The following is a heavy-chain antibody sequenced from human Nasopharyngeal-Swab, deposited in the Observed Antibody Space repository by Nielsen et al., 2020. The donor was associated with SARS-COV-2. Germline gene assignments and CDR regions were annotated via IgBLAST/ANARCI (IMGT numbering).Heavy chain of an antibody. CDR2: INTNTGNP. V-gene: IGHV7-4-1*02. CDR1: GYTFTSYA. Sequence: ASLKVSCKASGYTFTSYAMNWVRQAPGQGLEWMGWINTNTGNPTYAQGFTGRFVFSLDTSVSTAYLQISSLKAEDTAVYYCARDLDYIWGTGRYFDYWGQGTLITVSS. CDR3: ARDLDYIWGTGRYFDY. J-gene: IGHJ4*02. D-gene: IGHD3-16*01.